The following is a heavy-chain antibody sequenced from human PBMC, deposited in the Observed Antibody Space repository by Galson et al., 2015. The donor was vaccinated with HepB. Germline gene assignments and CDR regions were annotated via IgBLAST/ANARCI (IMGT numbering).Heavy chain of an antibody. J-gene: IGHJ3*02. D-gene: IGHD1-26*01. CDR1: GFTFSSYA. CDR3: AKFVVGATGAFDI. V-gene: IGHV3-23*01. CDR2: FSGSGGST. Sequence: SLRLSCAASGFTFSSYAMSWVRQAPGKGLEWVSGFSGSGGSTYYADSVKGRFTISRDNSKNTLYLQMNSLRAEDTAVYYCAKFVVGATGAFDIWGQGTMVTVSS.